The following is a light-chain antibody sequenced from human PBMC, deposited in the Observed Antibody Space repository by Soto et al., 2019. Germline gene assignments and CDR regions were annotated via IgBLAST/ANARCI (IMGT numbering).Light chain of an antibody. CDR2: GAS. V-gene: IGKV3D-15*01. J-gene: IGKJ2*01. CDR1: QSVTTK. CDR3: QQYNNWPPYT. Sequence: EIVMTQSPATLSVSPGERATLSCRASQSVTTKLAWYQQKPGQAPRLLIYGASTRATGIPGRFSGSGSGTEFTLIISSLQSEDFAVYYCQQYNNWPPYTFGQGTKLEIK.